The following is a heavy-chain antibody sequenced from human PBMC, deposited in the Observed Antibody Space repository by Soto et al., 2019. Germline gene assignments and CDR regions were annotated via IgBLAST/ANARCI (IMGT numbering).Heavy chain of an antibody. J-gene: IGHJ6*02. V-gene: IGHV3-21*01. CDR2: ITSGGYI. CDR1: GFTFSSYA. CDR3: ARASYYYDMDV. D-gene: IGHD2-21*01. Sequence: EVQLLESGGGLVQPGGSLRLSCAASGFTFSSYAMSWVRQAPGKGLEWVSSITSGGYIYYADSVKGQFTISRDNDKNSLYLQMNNLRAEDTAVFYCARASYYYDMDVWGQGTTVTVSS.